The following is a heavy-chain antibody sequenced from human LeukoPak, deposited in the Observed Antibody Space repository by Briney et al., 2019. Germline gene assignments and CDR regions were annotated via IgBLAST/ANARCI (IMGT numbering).Heavy chain of an antibody. J-gene: IGHJ6*03. CDR2: VDYSGYS. CDR1: GGSISSDGYY. CDR3: ARTGYCSSTSCYTASRPYYYYYMDV. V-gene: IGHV4-31*03. D-gene: IGHD2-2*02. Sequence: PSQTLSLTCTVSGGSISSDGYYWSWMRQHPGKGLEWIGYVDYSGYSYYNPSLKSRVTMSIDTSKNHFSLSLSSVTAADTALYYCARTGYCSSTSCYTASRPYYYYYMDVWGKGTTVSVSS.